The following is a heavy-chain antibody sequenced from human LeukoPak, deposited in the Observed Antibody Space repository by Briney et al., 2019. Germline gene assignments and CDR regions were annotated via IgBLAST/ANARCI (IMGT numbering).Heavy chain of an antibody. Sequence: PGGSLRLSCAASGFIFSSYAMHWVRQAPGKGLEWVAVISYDGTNQDYADSVKGRFTISRDNPNNTLHLQMNSLRDEDTAVYYCGRGRGAYSSGYFVDFWRQGTLVTVSS. D-gene: IGHD6-19*01. CDR2: ISYDGTNQ. J-gene: IGHJ4*02. CDR1: GFIFSSYA. CDR3: GRGRGAYSSGYFVDF. V-gene: IGHV3-30*01.